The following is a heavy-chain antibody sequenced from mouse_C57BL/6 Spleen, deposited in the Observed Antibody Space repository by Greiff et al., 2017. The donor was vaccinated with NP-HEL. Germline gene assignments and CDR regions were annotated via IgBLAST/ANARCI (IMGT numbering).Heavy chain of an antibody. CDR3: ARGDYYGSSYEFAY. J-gene: IGHJ3*01. V-gene: IGHV1-18*01. CDR1: GYTFTDYN. D-gene: IGHD1-1*01. CDR2: INPNNGGT. Sequence: VQLQQSGPELVKPGASVKIPCKASGYTFTDYNMDWVKQSNGKSLEWIGDINPNNGGTIYNQKFKGKATLTVDKSSSTAYMDLRSLTSEDTAVYYCARGDYYGSSYEFAYWGQGTLVTVSA.